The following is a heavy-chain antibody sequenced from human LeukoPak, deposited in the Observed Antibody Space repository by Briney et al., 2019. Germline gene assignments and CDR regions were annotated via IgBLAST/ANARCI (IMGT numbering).Heavy chain of an antibody. CDR2: IIPIFGTA. D-gene: IGHD2-15*01. V-gene: IGHV1-69*13. CDR3: ARGYCGGGSCYNSRGWFDP. CDR1: GGTFSSYA. Sequence: SVKVSCKASGGTFSSYAISWVRQAPGQGFEWMGGIIPIFGTANYAQKFQGRVTITADESTSTAYMELSRLRSEDTAVYYCARGYCGGGSCYNSRGWFDPWGQGTLVTVSS. J-gene: IGHJ5*02.